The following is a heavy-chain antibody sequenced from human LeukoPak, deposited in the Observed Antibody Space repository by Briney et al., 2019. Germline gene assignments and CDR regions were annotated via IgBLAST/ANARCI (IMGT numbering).Heavy chain of an antibody. CDR1: GGSLSSGSNY. CDR2: IYTSGST. J-gene: IGHJ4*02. D-gene: IGHD1-7*01. Sequence: SETLSLTCTVSGGSLSSGSNYGSWGRQPGGKGLEWVGRIYTSGSTNYNPSRKSRVNLSVDTPNNQFCPERRSVTRAGPAVYFCARSLGITGTPYDYWGQGTLVTVSS. CDR3: ARSLGITGTPYDY. V-gene: IGHV4-61*02.